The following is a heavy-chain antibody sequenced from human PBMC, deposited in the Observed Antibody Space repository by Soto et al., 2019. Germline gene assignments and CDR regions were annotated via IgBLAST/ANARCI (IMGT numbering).Heavy chain of an antibody. V-gene: IGHV4-59*01. CDR3: ARLYSSGWYGY. D-gene: IGHD6-19*01. Sequence: PSETLFLTCTVSGGSISSYYWSWIRQPPGKGLEWIGYIYYSGSTNYNPSLKSRVTISVDTSKNQFSLKLSSVTAADTAVYYCARLYSSGWYGYWGQGTLVTVSS. CDR1: GGSISSYY. J-gene: IGHJ4*02. CDR2: IYYSGST.